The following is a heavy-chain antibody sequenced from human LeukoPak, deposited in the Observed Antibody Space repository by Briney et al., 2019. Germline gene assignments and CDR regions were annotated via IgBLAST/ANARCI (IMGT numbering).Heavy chain of an antibody. J-gene: IGHJ4*02. CDR2: INPNSGCT. D-gene: IGHD2-2*02. V-gene: IGHV1-2*02. CDR3: ARERTRGYCSSTSCYMSYGY. Sequence: ASVKVSCKASGYTFTGYYMHWVRQAPGQGLEWMGLINPNSGCTNYAQKFQGRVTMTMDTAISTAYMELSRLRSDDTAVYYCARERTRGYCSSTSCYMSYGYWGQGTLVTVSS. CDR1: GYTFTGYY.